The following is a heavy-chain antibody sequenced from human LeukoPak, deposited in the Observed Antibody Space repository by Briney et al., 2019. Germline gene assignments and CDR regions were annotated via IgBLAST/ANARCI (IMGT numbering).Heavy chain of an antibody. CDR3: ARDLGGYSSGWPDAFDI. J-gene: IGHJ3*02. Sequence: GGFLRLSCAASGFTVSSNYMSWVRQAPGKGLEWVSVIYSGGSTYYADSVKGRFTISRDNSKNTLYLQMNSLRAEDTAVYYCARDLGGYSSGWPDAFDIWGQGTMVTVSS. V-gene: IGHV3-53*01. CDR2: IYSGGST. CDR1: GFTVSSNY. D-gene: IGHD6-19*01.